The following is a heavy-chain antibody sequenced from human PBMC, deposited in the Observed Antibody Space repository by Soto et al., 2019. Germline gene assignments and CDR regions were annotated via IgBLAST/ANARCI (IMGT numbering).Heavy chain of an antibody. D-gene: IGHD3-10*01. V-gene: IGHV3-23*01. J-gene: IGHJ6*02. CDR2: ISARSDNT. Sequence: EVQLLASGGGLVQPGGSLRLSCAASGFTFYSYAMDWVRQAPGKGLEWVSSISARSDNTYYADSVKGRFTISRDHSTSTLYLQVNSLRAEDTAIYYCANRGDSYYSGMNVWGQGPTVTVSS. CDR3: ANRGDSYYSGMNV. CDR1: GFTFYSYA.